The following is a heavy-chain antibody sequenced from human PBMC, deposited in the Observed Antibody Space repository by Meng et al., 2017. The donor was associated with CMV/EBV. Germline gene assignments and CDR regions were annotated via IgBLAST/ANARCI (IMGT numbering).Heavy chain of an antibody. Sequence: LRLSCTVSGGSISSYYWSWIRQPPGKGLEWIGYIYYSGYTYYNPSLKSRVSISVDTSKNQFSLKLSSVTAADTAVYYCATNGPYYDFWSGQDYWGQGTLVTVSS. CDR3: ATNGPYYDFWSGQDY. J-gene: IGHJ4*02. CDR2: IYYSGYT. D-gene: IGHD3-3*01. V-gene: IGHV4-30-4*08. CDR1: GGSISSYY.